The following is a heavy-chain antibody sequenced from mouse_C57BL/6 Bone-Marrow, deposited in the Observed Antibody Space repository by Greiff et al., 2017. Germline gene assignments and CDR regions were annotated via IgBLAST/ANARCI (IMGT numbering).Heavy chain of an antibody. CDR3: ARGYYGSSPWFAY. D-gene: IGHD1-1*01. Sequence: EVKLVESGPGLVKPSQSLSLTCSVTGYSITSGYYWNWIRQFPGNKLEWMGYISYDGSNNYNPSLKNRISITRDTSKNQFFLKLNSVTTEDTATYYCARGYYGSSPWFAYWGQGTLVTVSA. CDR1: GYSITSGYY. J-gene: IGHJ3*01. V-gene: IGHV3-6*01. CDR2: ISYDGSN.